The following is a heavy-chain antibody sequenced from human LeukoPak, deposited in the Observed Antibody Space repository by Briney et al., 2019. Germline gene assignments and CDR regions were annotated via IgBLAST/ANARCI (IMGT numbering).Heavy chain of an antibody. Sequence: KPSETLSLTCAVYGGSFSGYYWSLIRQPPGKGLEWIGEINHSGSTNYNPSLKSRVTISVDTSKNQFSLKLSSVTAADTAVYYCARALYCSGGSCYSQMYYFDYWGQGTLVTVSS. D-gene: IGHD2-15*01. V-gene: IGHV4-34*01. CDR1: GGSFSGYY. CDR2: INHSGST. J-gene: IGHJ4*02. CDR3: ARALYCSGGSCYSQMYYFDY.